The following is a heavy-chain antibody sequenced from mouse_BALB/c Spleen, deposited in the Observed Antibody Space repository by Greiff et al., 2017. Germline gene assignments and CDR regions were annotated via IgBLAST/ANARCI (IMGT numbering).Heavy chain of an antibody. CDR1: GFTFSDYY. CDR2: ISDGGSYT. J-gene: IGHJ3*01. CDR3: AREGIGYEAY. V-gene: IGHV5-4*02. D-gene: IGHD1-1*01. Sequence: EVQVVESGGGLVKPGGSLKLSCAASGFTFSDYYMYWVRQTPEKRLEWVATISDGGSYTYYPDSVKGRFTISRDNAKNNLYLQMSSLKSEDTAMYYCAREGIGYEAYWGQGTLVTVSA.